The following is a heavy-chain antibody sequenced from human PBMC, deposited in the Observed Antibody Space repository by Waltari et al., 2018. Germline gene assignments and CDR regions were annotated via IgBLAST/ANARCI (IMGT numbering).Heavy chain of an antibody. J-gene: IGHJ4*02. D-gene: IGHD6-19*01. V-gene: IGHV3-23*01. CDR1: GFTFSSYG. Sequence: VPLLESGGGLVQPGGSLSLSCAASGFTFSSYGLSWVRLAPGKGLEWVSAITGGGGSTYTADSVKGRFSIFRDNSKNTVYLQMRSLRAEDTAIYYCAKSSGRLTYYFDSWGRGTLVTVSS. CDR2: ITGGGGST. CDR3: AKSSGRLTYYFDS.